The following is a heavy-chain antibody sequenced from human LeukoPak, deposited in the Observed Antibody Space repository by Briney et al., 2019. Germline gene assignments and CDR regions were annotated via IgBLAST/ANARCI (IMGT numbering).Heavy chain of an antibody. V-gene: IGHV4-34*01. Sequence: PSETLSPTCAVYGGSFSGYYWSWIRQPPGKGLEWIGEINHSGSTNYNPSLKSRVTISVDTSKNQFSLKLSSVTAADTAVYYCARWEGGSYYDFGYWGQGTLVTVSS. CDR3: ARWEGGSYYDFGY. D-gene: IGHD1-26*01. J-gene: IGHJ4*02. CDR1: GGSFSGYY. CDR2: INHSGST.